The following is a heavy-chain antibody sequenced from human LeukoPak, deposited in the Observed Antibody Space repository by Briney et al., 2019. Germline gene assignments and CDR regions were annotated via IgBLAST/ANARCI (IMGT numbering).Heavy chain of an antibody. CDR3: AREGGYYYYFDY. Sequence: SETLSLTCAVYGGSFSGYYWSWIRQPPGKGLGWIGEINHSGSTNYNPSLKSRVTISVDTSKNQFSLKLSSVTAADTAVYYCAREGGYYYYFDYWGQGTLVTVSS. CDR2: INHSGST. CDR1: GGSFSGYY. V-gene: IGHV4-34*01. J-gene: IGHJ4*02. D-gene: IGHD3-22*01.